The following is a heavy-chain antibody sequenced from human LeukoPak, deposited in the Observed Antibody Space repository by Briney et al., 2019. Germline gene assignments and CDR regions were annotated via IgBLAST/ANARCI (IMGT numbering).Heavy chain of an antibody. CDR1: GFTFVDHA. J-gene: IGHJ5*02. Sequence: GGSLRLSCAASGFTFVDHAMHWVRQATGKGLEWVSAIGTAGDTYYPGSVKGRFTISRENAKNSLYLQMNSLRAGDTAVYYCARGVVGAPRFDPWGQGTLVTVSS. D-gene: IGHD1-26*01. CDR3: ARGVVGAPRFDP. V-gene: IGHV3-13*01. CDR2: IGTAGDT.